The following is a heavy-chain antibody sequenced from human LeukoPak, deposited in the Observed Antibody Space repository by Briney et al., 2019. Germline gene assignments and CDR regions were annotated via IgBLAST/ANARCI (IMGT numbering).Heavy chain of an antibody. CDR1: GYTFTSYD. CDR3: ARANWGSSAFDI. CDR2: IIPIFGTA. V-gene: IGHV1-69*13. D-gene: IGHD7-27*01. Sequence: EASVKVSCKASGYTFTSYDISWVRQAPGQGLEWMGGIIPIFGTANYAQKFQGRVTITADESTSTAYMELSSLRSEDTAVYYCARANWGSSAFDIWGQGTMVTVSS. J-gene: IGHJ3*02.